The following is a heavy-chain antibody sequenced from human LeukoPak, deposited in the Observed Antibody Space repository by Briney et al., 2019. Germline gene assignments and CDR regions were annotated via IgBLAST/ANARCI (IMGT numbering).Heavy chain of an antibody. V-gene: IGHV3-64*01. D-gene: IGHD3-16*01. J-gene: IGHJ3*02. CDR1: GFTFSTYA. Sequence: PGGSLRLSCAASGFTFSTYAFHWVRQAPGKGLEFVSAISNDGGTTYYANSVKGRFTMSRDNSKNMLYLQMGSLRVEDMAVYYCAKAQNWGSGAYDIWGQGTMVTVSP. CDR2: ISNDGGTT. CDR3: AKAQNWGSGAYDI.